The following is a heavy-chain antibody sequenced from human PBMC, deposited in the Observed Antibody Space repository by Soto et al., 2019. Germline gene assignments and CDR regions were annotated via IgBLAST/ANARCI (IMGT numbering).Heavy chain of an antibody. CDR1: GYIFTTYG. CDR3: ASEPIYYNDGSGYYPLGY. CDR2: ISASNGNT. D-gene: IGHD3-22*01. J-gene: IGHJ4*02. Sequence: GASVKVSCKASGYIFTTYGFGWVRQAPGQGLECVGWISASNGNTHYSQKFQGRVTMTTDTSTSTAYMELRSLTSGDTAVYYCASEPIYYNDGSGYYPLGYWGQGTLVTVSS. V-gene: IGHV1-18*04.